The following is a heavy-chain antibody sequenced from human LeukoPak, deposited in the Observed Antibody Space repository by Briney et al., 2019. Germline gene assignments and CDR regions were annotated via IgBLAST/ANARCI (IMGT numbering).Heavy chain of an antibody. CDR1: GYTFTSYY. CDR3: ARDPLAGIAVAGNYYYYMDV. Sequence: ASVKISCKASGYTFTSYYMHWVRQAPGQGLEWMGIINPSGGSTSYAQKFQGRVTMTRDTSTSTVYMELSSLRSEDTAVYYCARDPLAGIAVAGNYYYYMDVWGKGTTVTVSS. CDR2: INPSGGST. V-gene: IGHV1-46*01. J-gene: IGHJ6*03. D-gene: IGHD6-19*01.